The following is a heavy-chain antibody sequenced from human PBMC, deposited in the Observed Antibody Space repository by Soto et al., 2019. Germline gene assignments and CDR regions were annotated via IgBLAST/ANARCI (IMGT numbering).Heavy chain of an antibody. J-gene: IGHJ3*02. Sequence: SETLSLTCTVSGVSISTTSYYWGWFRQPPGKGLEWIGSIYYIGSTYYNPSLKSRVTISVDTSKNHFSLLLNSVTAADTAVFYCARSWGGSYIDAFDIWGQGTLVT. D-gene: IGHD1-26*01. CDR3: ARSWGGSYIDAFDI. CDR1: GVSISTTSYY. CDR2: IYYIGST. V-gene: IGHV4-39*02.